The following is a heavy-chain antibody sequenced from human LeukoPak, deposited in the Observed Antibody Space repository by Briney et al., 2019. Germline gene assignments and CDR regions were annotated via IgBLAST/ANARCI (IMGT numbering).Heavy chain of an antibody. CDR3: ARDRSRRDKYYRADGGAFDI. Sequence: PGGSLRLSCAASGFTFSSYAMHWVRQAPGKGLEWVAVISYDGSNKYYADSVKGRFTISRGKSKNTLYLQMNSLRAEDTDVYYCARDRSRRDKYYRADGGAFDIWGQGTMVTVSS. D-gene: IGHD3-10*01. V-gene: IGHV3-30*04. CDR1: GFTFSSYA. J-gene: IGHJ3*02. CDR2: ISYDGSNK.